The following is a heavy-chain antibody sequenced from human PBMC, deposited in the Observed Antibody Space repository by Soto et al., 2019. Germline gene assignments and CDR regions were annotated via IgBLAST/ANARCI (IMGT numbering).Heavy chain of an antibody. Sequence: PSETLSLTCTIYGGSFSGYYWTWIRQPPGKGLEWIGEINHSGTTNYSPSLKRRVSISVDTSKDKLSLNLSSVTAADTAVYYCASGKTRTARPSLRYYYYGLDVWGQGTTVTVSS. V-gene: IGHV4-34*01. D-gene: IGHD6-6*01. J-gene: IGHJ6*02. CDR1: GGSFSGYY. CDR3: ASGKTRTARPSLRYYYYGLDV. CDR2: INHSGTT.